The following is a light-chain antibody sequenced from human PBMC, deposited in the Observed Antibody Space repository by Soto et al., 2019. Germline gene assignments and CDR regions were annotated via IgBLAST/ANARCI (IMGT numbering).Light chain of an antibody. V-gene: IGKV1-5*03. J-gene: IGKJ4*01. CDR3: QQYNSYSPLT. CDR1: QSISSW. CDR2: KAS. Sequence: DIQMTQSPSTLSASVGDRVTITFRASQSISSWLAWYQQKPGKAPKLLIYKASSLESGVPSRFRGSGSGTEFTLTLSSLQPDDFATYYCQQYNSYSPLTFGGGTKVEIK.